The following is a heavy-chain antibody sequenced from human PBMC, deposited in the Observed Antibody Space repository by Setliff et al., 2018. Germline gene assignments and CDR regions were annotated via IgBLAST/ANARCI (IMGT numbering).Heavy chain of an antibody. D-gene: IGHD3-3*01. V-gene: IGHV1-2*06. J-gene: IGHJ4*02. CDR3: AREPGNTFWSASSGPIIFDY. CDR2: FNPNSGDT. Sequence: ASVKVFCKASGYIFTGYYIHWVRQAPGQGLEWMGRFNPNSGDTNSAQKFQGRVTMTRDTSISTAYMELSRLKYDDTAVYYCAREPGNTFWSASSGPIIFDYWGQGIMVTVSS. CDR1: GYIFTGYY.